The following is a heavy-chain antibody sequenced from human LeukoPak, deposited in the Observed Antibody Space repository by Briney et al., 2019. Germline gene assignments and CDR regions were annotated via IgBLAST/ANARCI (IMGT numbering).Heavy chain of an antibody. J-gene: IGHJ4*02. CDR1: GGSISSYY. V-gene: IGHV4-59*01. Sequence: SETLSLTCTVSGGSISSYYWSWIRQPPGKGLEWIGYIYYSGSTNYNPSLKSRVTISVDTSKNQFSLKLSSVTAADTAVYYCARVIAVAGYYFDYWGQGTLVTVSS. CDR3: ARVIAVAGYYFDY. D-gene: IGHD6-19*01. CDR2: IYYSGST.